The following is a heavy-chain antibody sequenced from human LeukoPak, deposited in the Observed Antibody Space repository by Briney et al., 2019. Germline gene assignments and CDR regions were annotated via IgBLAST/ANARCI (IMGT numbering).Heavy chain of an antibody. J-gene: IGHJ5*02. CDR1: GYTFTGYY. V-gene: IGHV1-2*02. CDR2: INPNSGGT. CDR3: ARVMSMAVDNWFDP. Sequence: GASVKVSCKASGYTFTGYYMHWVRQAPGQGLEWMGWINPNSGGTNYAQKFQGRVTMTRDTSISTAYMELSRLRSDDTAVYYSARVMSMAVDNWFDPWGQGTLVTVSS. D-gene: IGHD6-19*01.